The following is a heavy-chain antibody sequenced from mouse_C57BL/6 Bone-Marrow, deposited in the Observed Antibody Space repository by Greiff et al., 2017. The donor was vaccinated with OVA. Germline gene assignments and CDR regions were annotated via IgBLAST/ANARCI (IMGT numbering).Heavy chain of an antibody. CDR1: GYTFTSYG. V-gene: IGHV1-81*01. J-gene: IGHJ1*03. D-gene: IGHD1-1*01. Sequence: VQVVESGAELARPGASVKLSCKASGYTFTSYGISWVKQRTGQGLEWIGEIYPRSGNTYYNEKFKGKATLTADKSSSTAYMELRSLTSEDSAVYFCARYGYYGSSYWYFDVWGTGTTVTVSS. CDR3: ARYGYYGSSYWYFDV. CDR2: IYPRSGNT.